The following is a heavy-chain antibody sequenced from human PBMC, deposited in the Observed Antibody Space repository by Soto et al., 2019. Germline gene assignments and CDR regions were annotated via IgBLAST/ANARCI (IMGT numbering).Heavy chain of an antibody. CDR2: ISYDGSNK. CDR1: GFPFSSYV. CDR3: AKPNYYDSSGYPASAFDI. D-gene: IGHD3-22*01. Sequence: SGGSLILSCGASGFPFSSYVMHWVRQAPGKGLEWVAVISYDGSNKYYADSVKGRFTISRENSKNTLYLQMNSLRAEDTAVYYCAKPNYYDSSGYPASAFDIWGQGTMVTVSS. V-gene: IGHV3-30*18. J-gene: IGHJ3*02.